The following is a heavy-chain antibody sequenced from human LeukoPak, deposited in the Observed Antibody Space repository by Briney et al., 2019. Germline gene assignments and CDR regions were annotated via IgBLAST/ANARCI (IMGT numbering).Heavy chain of an antibody. CDR3: ARSTAGYSSGWCLSGDAFDI. Sequence: SETLSLTCAVYGGSFSGYYWSWIRQPPGKGLEWIGEINHSGSTNYNPSLKSRVTISVDTSKNQFSLKLSSVTAADTAVYYCARSTAGYSSGWCLSGDAFDIWGQGTMVTVSS. V-gene: IGHV4-34*01. CDR1: GGSFSGYY. CDR2: INHSGST. D-gene: IGHD6-19*01. J-gene: IGHJ3*02.